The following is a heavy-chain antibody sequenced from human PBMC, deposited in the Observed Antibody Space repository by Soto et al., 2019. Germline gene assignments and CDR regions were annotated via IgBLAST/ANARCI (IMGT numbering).Heavy chain of an antibody. Sequence: PSETQSLTCTVSGDSIRSYYWTWIRQPPGKGLELIGYIYYSGSTRYNPSLKSRVTISVDMSKNQFSLKLSSVIAADTAVYYCARAYGGFDNGLDVWGQGTAVTVS. J-gene: IGHJ6*02. D-gene: IGHD5-12*01. CDR3: ARAYGGFDNGLDV. CDR2: IYYSGST. CDR1: GDSIRSYY. V-gene: IGHV4-59*01.